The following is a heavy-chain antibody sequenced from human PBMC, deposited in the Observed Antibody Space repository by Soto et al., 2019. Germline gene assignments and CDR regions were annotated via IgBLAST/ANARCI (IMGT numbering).Heavy chain of an antibody. CDR3: ARGAHYYDYIWGSYRVWDFFDY. CDR2: INHSGST. Sequence: SETLSLTCAVYGGSFSGYYWSWIRQPPGKGLEWIGEINHSGSTNYNPSLKSRVTISVDTSKNQFSLKLSSVTVADTAVYYCARGAHYYDYIWGSYRVWDFFDYWGQGTLVTVSS. CDR1: GGSFSGYY. D-gene: IGHD3-16*02. V-gene: IGHV4-34*01. J-gene: IGHJ4*02.